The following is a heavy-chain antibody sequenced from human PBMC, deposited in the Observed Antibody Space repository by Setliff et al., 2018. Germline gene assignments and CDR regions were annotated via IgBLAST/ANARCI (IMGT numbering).Heavy chain of an antibody. Sequence: ASVKVSCKASGYTFTSYDINWVRQATGQGLEWMGWMNPNSANTGCAQKFQGRVTMTRDTSISTAYLELSSLRSEDTAVYYCARLEGGDYWYFDLWGRGTLVTVSS. J-gene: IGHJ2*01. V-gene: IGHV1-8*02. CDR1: GYTFTSYD. D-gene: IGHD4-17*01. CDR2: MNPNSANT. CDR3: ARLEGGDYWYFDL.